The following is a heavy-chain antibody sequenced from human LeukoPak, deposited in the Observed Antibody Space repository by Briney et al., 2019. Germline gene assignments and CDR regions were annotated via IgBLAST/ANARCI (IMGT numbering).Heavy chain of an antibody. Sequence: SETLSLTCTVSGGSISSSSYYWGWIRQPPGKGLEWIGSIYYSGSTYYNPSLKSRVTISVDTFKNQFSLKLSSVTAADTAVYYCARRLLDDYYFDYWGQGTLVTVSS. D-gene: IGHD5-12*01. V-gene: IGHV4-39*01. CDR3: ARRLLDDYYFDY. CDR1: GGSISSSSYY. CDR2: IYYSGST. J-gene: IGHJ4*02.